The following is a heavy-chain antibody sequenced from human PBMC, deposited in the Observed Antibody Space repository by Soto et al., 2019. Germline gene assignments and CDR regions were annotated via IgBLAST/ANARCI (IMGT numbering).Heavy chain of an antibody. Sequence: GGSLRLSCAASGFTFSTCAMAWVRQAPGTGLEWVSGISGGGYTTYSADSVKGRFTISRDNPKNTLYLQMDSLRAEDTAVYYCAKQAGYSSDPFDYWGQGTLVTVSS. V-gene: IGHV3-23*01. CDR2: ISGGGYTT. CDR3: AKQAGYSSDPFDY. J-gene: IGHJ4*02. CDR1: GFTFSTCA. D-gene: IGHD6-19*01.